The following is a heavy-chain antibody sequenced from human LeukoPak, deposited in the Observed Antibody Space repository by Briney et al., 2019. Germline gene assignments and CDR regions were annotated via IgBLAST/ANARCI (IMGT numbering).Heavy chain of an antibody. Sequence: GGSLRLSCAASGFTFSSYSMNWVRQAPGKGLEWVSSISSSSSYIYYADSVKGRFTISRDNAKNSLYLQMNSLRAEDTAVYYCAKVKQQLAPYDAFDIWGQGTMVTVSS. CDR1: GFTFSSYS. CDR2: ISSSSSYI. D-gene: IGHD6-13*01. CDR3: AKVKQQLAPYDAFDI. J-gene: IGHJ3*02. V-gene: IGHV3-21*01.